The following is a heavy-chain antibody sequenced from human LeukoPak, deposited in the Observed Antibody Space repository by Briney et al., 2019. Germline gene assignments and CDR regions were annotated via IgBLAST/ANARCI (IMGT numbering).Heavy chain of an antibody. D-gene: IGHD1-26*01. CDR3: ARESAGANWFDP. CDR1: GYTFTGYN. V-gene: IGHV1-2*02. Sequence: ASLKVSCEASGYTFTGYNIHWVRHTPAQGLELMGLINPNSGATNYTQNAEGGVTMTRDTAISTAYMELSRLRSDDTAVYYCARESAGANWFDPWGQGTLVTVSS. J-gene: IGHJ5*02. CDR2: INPNSGAT.